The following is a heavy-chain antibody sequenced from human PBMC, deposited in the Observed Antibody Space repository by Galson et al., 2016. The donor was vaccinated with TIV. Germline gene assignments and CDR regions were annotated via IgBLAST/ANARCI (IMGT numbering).Heavy chain of an antibody. J-gene: IGHJ3*02. Sequence: SLRLSCAASGFTFSSYDMHWVRQAPGKGLEWVAVISYDGSHKHYAGSVKGRFTISRDNSKTTLDLQMNSLGAEDTAVYYCSKEENSGYYPNYAFDIWGQGTMVTVSS. D-gene: IGHD3-22*01. CDR1: GFTFSSYD. V-gene: IGHV3-30*18. CDR2: ISYDGSHK. CDR3: SKEENSGYYPNYAFDI.